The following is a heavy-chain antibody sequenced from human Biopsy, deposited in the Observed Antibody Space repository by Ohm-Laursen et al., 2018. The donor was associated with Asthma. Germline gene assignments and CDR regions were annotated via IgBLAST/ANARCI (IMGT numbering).Heavy chain of an antibody. Sequence: SDTLSLTCTVSGGSMSSSSYYWGWIRQPPGKGLEWMGSISYTGSAYHNPSLKSRVTISVDTSKNHFSLKRGSVTAADTAVYYCARHWDWGSFFDYWGQGTPVTVSS. V-gene: IGHV4-39*01. J-gene: IGHJ4*02. CDR1: GGSMSSSSYY. CDR2: ISYTGSA. CDR3: ARHWDWGSFFDY. D-gene: IGHD7-27*01.